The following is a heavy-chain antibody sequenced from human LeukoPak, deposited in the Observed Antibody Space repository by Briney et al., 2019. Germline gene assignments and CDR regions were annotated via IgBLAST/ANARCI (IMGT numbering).Heavy chain of an antibody. J-gene: IGHJ4*02. Sequence: KPSETLSLTCTVSGDSISNYYWTWIRQPPGKGLEWIGYISYTGSTNYNPSLKSRVSLSVDTSKNQFSLELSSVTAADTALYYCARVIDVAAAGYFDSWGQGTQVTVSS. V-gene: IGHV4-59*08. D-gene: IGHD6-13*01. CDR2: ISYTGST. CDR3: ARVIDVAAAGYFDS. CDR1: GDSISNYY.